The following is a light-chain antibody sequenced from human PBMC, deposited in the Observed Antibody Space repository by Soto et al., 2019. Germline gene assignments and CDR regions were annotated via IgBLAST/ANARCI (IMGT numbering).Light chain of an antibody. CDR3: QHYNTYPWT. CDR2: KAS. J-gene: IGKJ1*01. Sequence: DIQMTQSPSILSASVGDRVTITCRASQSISSWLAWYQQKPGKAPNLLIHKASHLESGVPSRFSGSGSGTEFILTISSLQPGDFATYYCQHYNTYPWTFGQGTKVEIK. CDR1: QSISSW. V-gene: IGKV1-5*03.